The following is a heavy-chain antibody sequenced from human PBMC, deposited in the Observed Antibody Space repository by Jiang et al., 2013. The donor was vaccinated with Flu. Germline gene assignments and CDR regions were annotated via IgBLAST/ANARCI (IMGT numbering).Heavy chain of an antibody. CDR2: INHSGST. CDR3: ARLNTD. Sequence: LLKPSETLSLTCAVYGGSFSGYYWSWIRQPPGKGLEWIGEINHSGSTNYNPSLKSRVTISVDTSKNQFSLKLSSVTAADTAVYYCARLNTDWGQGTLVTVSS. J-gene: IGHJ4*02. V-gene: IGHV4-34*01. D-gene: IGHD4-17*01. CDR1: GGSFSGYY.